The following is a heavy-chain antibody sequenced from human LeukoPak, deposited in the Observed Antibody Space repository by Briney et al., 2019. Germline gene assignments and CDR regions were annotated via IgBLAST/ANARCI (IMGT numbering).Heavy chain of an antibody. V-gene: IGHV4-59*01. Sequence: SETLSLTCTVSGGSISSYYWSWIRQPPGKGLEWIGYIYYSGSTYYNPSLKSRVTIPVDTSKNQFSLKLSSVTAADTAVYYCARGSSSWYPHFDYWGQGTLVTVSS. J-gene: IGHJ4*02. D-gene: IGHD6-13*01. CDR2: IYYSGST. CDR3: ARGSSSWYPHFDY. CDR1: GGSISSYY.